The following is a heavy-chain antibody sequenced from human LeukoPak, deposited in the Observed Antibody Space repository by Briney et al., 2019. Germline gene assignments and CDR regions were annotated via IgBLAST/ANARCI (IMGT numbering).Heavy chain of an antibody. D-gene: IGHD4-17*01. CDR1: GYTFDDYA. V-gene: IGHV3-9*01. CDR2: ISWNSGSI. CDR3: AKGLGDYAYYFDY. Sequence: PGGFLRLSWAASGYTFDDYAMHWVRQAPGKGLEWVSGISWNSGSIGYADSVKGRFTISRDNAKNSLYLQMNSLRAEDTALYYCAKGLGDYAYYFDYWGQGTLVTVSS. J-gene: IGHJ4*02.